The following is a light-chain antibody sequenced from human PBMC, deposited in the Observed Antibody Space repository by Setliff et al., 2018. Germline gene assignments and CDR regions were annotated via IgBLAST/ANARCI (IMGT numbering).Light chain of an antibody. J-gene: IGLJ1*01. V-gene: IGLV2-8*01. CDR2: EVT. Sequence: QSALTQPPSASGSPGQSVTISCTGTGGLVGGYNYVSWYQQHPGKAPRLIIYEVTKRPSGVPDRFSGSNSGNTASLTVSGLQAEDEADYYCTFYSGSNNFFFGSGTKVNVL. CDR1: GGLVGGYNY. CDR3: TFYSGSNNFF.